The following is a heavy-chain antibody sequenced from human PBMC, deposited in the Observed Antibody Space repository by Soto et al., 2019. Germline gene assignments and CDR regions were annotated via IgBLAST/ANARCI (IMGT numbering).Heavy chain of an antibody. V-gene: IGHV4-31*03. D-gene: IGHD3-10*01. CDR2: IYYSGST. Sequence: SETLSLTCTVSGGSISSGGYYWSWIRQHPGKGLEWIGYIYYSGSTYYNPSLKSRVTISVDTSKNQFSLKLSSVTAADTAVYYCARAPMWFGELFGRYWFDPWGQGTLVTVSS. CDR1: GGSISSGGYY. CDR3: ARAPMWFGELFGRYWFDP. J-gene: IGHJ5*02.